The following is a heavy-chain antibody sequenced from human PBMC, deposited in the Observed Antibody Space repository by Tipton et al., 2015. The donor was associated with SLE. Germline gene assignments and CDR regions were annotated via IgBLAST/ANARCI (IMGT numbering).Heavy chain of an antibody. J-gene: IGHJ3*02. D-gene: IGHD6-13*01. V-gene: IGHV4-59*01. CDR2: FYNSGST. Sequence: TLSLTCTVSGGSISSYYWSWVRQPPGKGLEWIGYFYNSGSTHYIPSPKRRVTISVDTSKNQFSLKLSSVTAADTAVYFCARGGSSSWSDAAFDIWGQGTMVTVSS. CDR1: GGSISSYY. CDR3: ARGGSSSWSDAAFDI.